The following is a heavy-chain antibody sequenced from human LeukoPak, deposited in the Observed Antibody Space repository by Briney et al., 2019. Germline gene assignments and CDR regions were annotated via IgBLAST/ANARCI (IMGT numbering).Heavy chain of an antibody. Sequence: GGSLRLSCAASGFTVSSNYMSWVRQAPGKGLEWVSVIYSGGSTYYADSVKGRFTISRDNSKNTLYLQMNSLRAEDTAVYYCARASTRVVTVSITVAGTVDCWGQGTLVTVSS. CDR1: GFTVSSNY. V-gene: IGHV3-66*01. CDR3: ARASTRVVTVSITVAGTVDC. D-gene: IGHD6-19*01. CDR2: IYSGGST. J-gene: IGHJ4*02.